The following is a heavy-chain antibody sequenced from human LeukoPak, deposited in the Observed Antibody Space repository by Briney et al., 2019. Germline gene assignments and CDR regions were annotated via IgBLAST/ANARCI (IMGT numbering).Heavy chain of an antibody. D-gene: IGHD3-10*01. V-gene: IGHV3-23*01. Sequence: GGTLRLSSAASGFTFSSYGLSWLRQAPGKGLEGVSAISGSGGSTYYADSVKGRFTVSGDNSKDTLYLKIKSLRDEATAVYSCAKFYYGSGSSNSDFWGQGTLVTVSS. CDR3: AKFYYGSGSSNSDF. CDR2: ISGSGGST. CDR1: GFTFSSYG. J-gene: IGHJ4*02.